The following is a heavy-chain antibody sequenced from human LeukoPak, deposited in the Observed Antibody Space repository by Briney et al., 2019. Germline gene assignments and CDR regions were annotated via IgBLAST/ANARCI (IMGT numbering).Heavy chain of an antibody. D-gene: IGHD3-3*01. Sequence: GGSLRLSCAASGLAVSSNYMTWVRQAPGKGLEWVSVIYSDSTTYYADSVKGRFSISRDNSKNTAYLQLNSLRAEDTAVYFCARLGPNDFRSGYSYWGQGTLVTVSS. CDR2: IYSDSTT. J-gene: IGHJ4*02. CDR1: GLAVSSNY. CDR3: ARLGPNDFRSGYSY. V-gene: IGHV3-66*01.